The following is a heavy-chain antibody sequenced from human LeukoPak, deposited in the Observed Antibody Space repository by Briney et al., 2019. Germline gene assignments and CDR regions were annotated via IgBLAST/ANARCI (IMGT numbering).Heavy chain of an antibody. CDR3: AKVGTSTGMDV. Sequence: GGSLRLSCAASGFTFSSYAMHWVRQAPGKGLEWVAVIWYDGSNKYYADSVKGRFTISRDNCKNTLYLQMNSLRAEDTAVYYCAKVGTSTGMDVWGQGTTVTVSS. CDR1: GFTFSSYA. V-gene: IGHV3-30*02. D-gene: IGHD2-2*01. J-gene: IGHJ6*02. CDR2: IWYDGSNK.